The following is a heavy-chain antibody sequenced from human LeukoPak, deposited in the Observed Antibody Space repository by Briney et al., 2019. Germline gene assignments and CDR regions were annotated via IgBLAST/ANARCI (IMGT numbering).Heavy chain of an antibody. CDR1: GGSISSYY. V-gene: IGHV4-4*09. Sequence: SETLSLTCTVSGGSISSYYWSWIRQPPGKGLEWIGYIYTSGSTNYNPSLKSRVTISVDTSKNQFSLKLSSVTAADTAVYYCARHYYDSSATGYYYYYMDVWGKGTTVTVSS. D-gene: IGHD3-22*01. CDR2: IYTSGST. J-gene: IGHJ6*03. CDR3: ARHYYDSSATGYYYYYMDV.